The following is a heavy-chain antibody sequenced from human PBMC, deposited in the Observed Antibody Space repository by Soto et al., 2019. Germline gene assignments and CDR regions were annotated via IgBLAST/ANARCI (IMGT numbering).Heavy chain of an antibody. CDR3: ARHRGYSYGLNYYYYYMDV. V-gene: IGHV4-39*01. Sequence: SETLSLTCTVSGGSISSSSYYWGWIRQPPGKGLEWIGSIYYSGSTYYNPSLKSRFTISVDTSKNQFSLKLSSVTAADTAVYYCARHRGYSYGLNYYYYYMDVWGKGTTVTVSS. J-gene: IGHJ6*03. CDR2: IYYSGST. D-gene: IGHD5-18*01. CDR1: GGSISSSSYY.